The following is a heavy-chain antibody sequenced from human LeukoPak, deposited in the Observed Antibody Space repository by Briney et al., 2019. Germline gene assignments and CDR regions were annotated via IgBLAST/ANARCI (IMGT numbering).Heavy chain of an antibody. V-gene: IGHV3-23*01. CDR2: ISGSGGST. D-gene: IGHD3-10*01. J-gene: IGHJ4*02. CDR3: AKDHRLVRGVTCFDF. Sequence: GGSLRLSCAASGFTFSSYAMNWVRQAPGKGLEWVSFISGSGGSTYYADSVKGRFTISRDNSKSTLYLQMNSLRAEDTAVYYCAKDHRLVRGVTCFDFWGQGTLVTVSS. CDR1: GFTFSSYA.